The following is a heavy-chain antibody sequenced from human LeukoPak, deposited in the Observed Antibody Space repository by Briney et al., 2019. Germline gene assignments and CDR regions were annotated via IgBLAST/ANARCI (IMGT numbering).Heavy chain of an antibody. J-gene: IGHJ6*04. Sequence: GGSLRLSCAASGFTVGSNYMSWVRQAPGKGLEWVSVIYSGGSTYYADSVKGRFTISRDNSKNTLYLQMNSLRAEDTAVYYCASRPLSNYYYYGMDVWGEGTTVTVSS. V-gene: IGHV3-66*01. CDR3: ASRPLSNYYYYGMDV. CDR1: GFTVGSNY. CDR2: IYSGGST.